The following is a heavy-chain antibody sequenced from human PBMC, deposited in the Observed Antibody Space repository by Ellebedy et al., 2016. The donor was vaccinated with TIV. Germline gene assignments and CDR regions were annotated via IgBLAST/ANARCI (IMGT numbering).Heavy chain of an antibody. D-gene: IGHD6-6*01. Sequence: SETLSLXCTVSGGSISGYYWAWIRQPPGKRLEWIGHIYYSDITNYNPSLKSRVTISADTSKNQFSLELSSVTAADTAVYYCARDGAARLDFWGQGTLVTVSS. J-gene: IGHJ4*02. CDR1: GGSISGYY. V-gene: IGHV4-59*01. CDR3: ARDGAARLDF. CDR2: IYYSDIT.